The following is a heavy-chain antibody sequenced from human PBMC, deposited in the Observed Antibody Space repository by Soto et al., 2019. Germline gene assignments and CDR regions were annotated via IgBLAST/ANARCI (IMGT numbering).Heavy chain of an antibody. D-gene: IGHD3-22*01. V-gene: IGHV3-33*01. J-gene: IGHJ4*02. CDR2: IWYDGRNT. CDR1: GFTFSSYG. Sequence: QVQLVESGGGVVQPGRSLRLSCAASGFTFSSYGMHWVRQAPGKGLEWVAVIWYDGRNTYYADSVKGRFTISRDNSKNTLYLQMSSLRAEDTAVYYCARAAYYYDSSGYYFDCWGQGTLVTVSS. CDR3: ARAAYYYDSSGYYFDC.